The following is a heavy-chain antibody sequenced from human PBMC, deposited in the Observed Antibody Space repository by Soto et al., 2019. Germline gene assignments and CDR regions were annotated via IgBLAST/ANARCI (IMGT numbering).Heavy chain of an antibody. Sequence: EVQLVESGGGLVQPGGPLRLSCVASGITFSTYKMNWVRQAPGKGLEWVSYISSTSDTIYYADSVKGRFTISRDNGKNSLYLQMNSLRDEDTAVYYCPAGKAPGDGYWGQGTLVTVSS. CDR2: ISSTSDTI. J-gene: IGHJ4*02. V-gene: IGHV3-48*02. CDR3: PAGKAPGDGY. D-gene: IGHD3-10*01. CDR1: GITFSTYK.